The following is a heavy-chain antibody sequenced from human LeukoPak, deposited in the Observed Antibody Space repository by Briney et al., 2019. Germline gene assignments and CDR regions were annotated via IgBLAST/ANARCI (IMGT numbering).Heavy chain of an antibody. CDR2: ISGGGRTT. V-gene: IGHV3-23*01. J-gene: IGHJ4*02. D-gene: IGHD2-15*01. CDR3: AKNVVVKRYIDF. CDR1: GFTFSNHA. Sequence: PGGSLRLSCAASGFTFSNHAMSWVRQAPGKGLQWVAVISGGGRTTEYEDVVKGRFTISRDNSKNTLSLQMNSLTVEDTAIYFCAKNVVVKRYIDFWGQGTLVTVSS.